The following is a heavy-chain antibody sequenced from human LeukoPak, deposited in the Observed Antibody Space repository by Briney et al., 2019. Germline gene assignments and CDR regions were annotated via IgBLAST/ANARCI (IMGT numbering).Heavy chain of an antibody. Sequence: GGSLRLSCAASGFTFSSSAMDWVRQAPGKGLEWVSAVSGSGDTTYYADSVKGRFTISRDNSKNTLYLQMDSLRAEDTAVYYCAKSRSGYALFDYWGQGTLVTVSS. J-gene: IGHJ4*02. CDR2: VSGSGDTT. CDR3: AKSRSGYALFDY. V-gene: IGHV3-23*01. D-gene: IGHD5-12*01. CDR1: GFTFSSSA.